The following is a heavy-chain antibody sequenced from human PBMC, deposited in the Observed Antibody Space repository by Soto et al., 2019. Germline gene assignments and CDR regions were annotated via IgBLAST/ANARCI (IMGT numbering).Heavy chain of an antibody. CDR1: GFTFSSYS. D-gene: IGHD3-22*01. J-gene: IGHJ3*02. V-gene: IGHV3-48*01. CDR3: AREGMGITMIVGSDAFDI. CDR2: ISSSSSTI. Sequence: GGSLRLSCAASGFTFSSYSMNWVRQAPGKGLEWVSYISSSSSTIYYADSVKGRFTISRDNSKNTLYLQMNSLRAEDTAVYYCAREGMGITMIVGSDAFDIWGQGTMVTVSS.